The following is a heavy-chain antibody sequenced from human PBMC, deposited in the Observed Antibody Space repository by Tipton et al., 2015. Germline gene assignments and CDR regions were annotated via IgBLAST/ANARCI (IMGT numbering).Heavy chain of an antibody. CDR1: GFSFDDYG. J-gene: IGHJ6*02. CDR3: TRERSPQLWRTGDYFYAMDV. D-gene: IGHD5-18*01. CDR2: IRGKPSSGTS. Sequence: RSLRLSCTASGFSFDDYGMSWFRQAPGKGLEWVAFIRGKPSSGTSEYAASVKGRFTISRDDSKSIAYLQMNSLTTEDTAVYYCTRERSPQLWRTGDYFYAMDVWGQGTTVTVSS. V-gene: IGHV3-49*03.